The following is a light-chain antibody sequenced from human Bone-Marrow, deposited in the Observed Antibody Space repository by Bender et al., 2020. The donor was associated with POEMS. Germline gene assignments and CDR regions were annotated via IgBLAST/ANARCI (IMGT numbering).Light chain of an antibody. CDR3: CSYDFSLTAWL. J-gene: IGLJ3*02. V-gene: IGLV2-14*01. CDR2: EVT. CDR1: SSDVGRFNY. Sequence: QSALTQPASVSGSPGQWITISCTGTSSDVGRFNYVSWYQQHPGKAPKLIIYEVTNRPSGVSYRFSGSKSGNTASLTISGLQAEDEADYHCCSYDFSLTAWLFGGGTKLTVL.